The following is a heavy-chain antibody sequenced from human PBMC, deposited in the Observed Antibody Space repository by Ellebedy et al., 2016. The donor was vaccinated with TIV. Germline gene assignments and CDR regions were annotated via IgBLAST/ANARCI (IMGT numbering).Heavy chain of an antibody. J-gene: IGHJ4*02. CDR1: GGSISSSDYY. D-gene: IGHD3-10*01. CDR3: TRTLWFGELAFDY. Sequence: MPSETLSLTCTVSGGSISSSDYYWGWVRQSPGKGLEWIGSIYYTGSTFYNPSLKSRVTISVDTSKNQFSLNLSSLTAADTAVYYCTRTLWFGELAFDYWGQGTLVTVSS. V-gene: IGHV4-39*01. CDR2: IYYTGST.